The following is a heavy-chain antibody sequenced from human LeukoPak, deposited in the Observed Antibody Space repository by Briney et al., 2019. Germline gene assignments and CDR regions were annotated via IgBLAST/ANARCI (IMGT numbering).Heavy chain of an antibody. CDR2: IKQDGSEK. V-gene: IGHV3-7*01. D-gene: IGHD3-10*01. Sequence: GGSLRLSCAASGFTFSSYWMSWVRQAPGKGLEWVANIKQDGSEKYYVDSVKGQFTISRDNAKNSLYLQMNSLRAEDTAVYYCARDWLAAMVRGVISYGMDVWGQGTTVTVSS. CDR1: GFTFSSYW. CDR3: ARDWLAAMVRGVISYGMDV. J-gene: IGHJ6*02.